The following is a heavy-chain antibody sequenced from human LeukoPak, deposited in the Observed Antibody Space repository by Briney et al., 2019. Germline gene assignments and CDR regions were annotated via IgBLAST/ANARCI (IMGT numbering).Heavy chain of an antibody. CDR2: ISSSGSTI. D-gene: IGHD3/OR15-3a*01. V-gene: IGHV3-48*03. J-gene: IGHJ4*02. CDR1: GFTFSSYE. Sequence: GGSLRLSCAASGFTFSSYEMNWVRQAPGKGLEWLSYISSSGSTIYYADSVKGRFTISRDNANNSLYLQMNSLRAEDTAVYYCARGFRAWTLSYYSDYWGQGTLVTVSS. CDR3: ARGFRAWTLSYYSDY.